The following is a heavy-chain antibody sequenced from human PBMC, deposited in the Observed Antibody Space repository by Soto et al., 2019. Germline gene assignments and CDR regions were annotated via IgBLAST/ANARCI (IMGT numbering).Heavy chain of an antibody. CDR3: ARWFTYGNFDYFDY. Sequence: GGSLRLSCAASGFTFSSYWMHWFRQAPGKGLVWVSRINTDGSNTAYADSVKGRFTISRDNAKNTLYLQVSGLRAEDTAVYYSARWFTYGNFDYFDYWGQGTQVTVSS. J-gene: IGHJ4*02. CDR1: GFTFSSYW. CDR2: INTDGSNT. D-gene: IGHD3-10*01. V-gene: IGHV3-74*01.